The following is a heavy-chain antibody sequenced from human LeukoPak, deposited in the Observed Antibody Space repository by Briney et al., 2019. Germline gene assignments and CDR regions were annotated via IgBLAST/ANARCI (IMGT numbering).Heavy chain of an antibody. CDR3: ARGRRLRYCSGGSRQGPVGY. Sequence: ASVKVSCKASGYTFTSYDINWVRQATGQGLEWMGWMNPNSGNTGYAQKFQGRVTMTRNTSISTAYMEPSSLRSEDTAVYYCARGRRLRYCSGGSRQGPVGYWGQGTLVTVSS. V-gene: IGHV1-8*01. CDR2: MNPNSGNT. J-gene: IGHJ4*02. D-gene: IGHD2-15*01. CDR1: GYTFTSYD.